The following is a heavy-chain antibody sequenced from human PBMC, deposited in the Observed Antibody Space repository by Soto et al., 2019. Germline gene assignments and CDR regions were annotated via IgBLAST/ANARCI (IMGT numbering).Heavy chain of an antibody. Sequence: QVPLVQTGAEVKKPGASVKVSCKASGYTFTTYALHWVRQAPGHRPEWMGWINPASGHTKYPKRFQDRVTITRDTSASTGYMELSSLRSEDTAVYDCGRSVVGATGEILYNAMDVWRQGTTVTVSS. CDR2: INPASGHT. CDR1: GYTFTTYA. J-gene: IGHJ6*02. CDR3: GRSVVGATGEILYNAMDV. D-gene: IGHD1-26*01. V-gene: IGHV1-3*01.